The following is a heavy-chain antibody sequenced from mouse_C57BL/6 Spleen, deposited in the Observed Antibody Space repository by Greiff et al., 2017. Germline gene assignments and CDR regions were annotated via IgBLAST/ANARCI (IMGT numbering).Heavy chain of an antibody. Sequence: VQLQQSGPELVKPGASVKIPCKASGYTFTDYNMDWVKQSHGKSLEWIGDINPNNGGTIYNQKFKGKATLTVDKSSSTSYMELRSLTSEDTAVYYCASFPHYYSSSYFAYWGQGTLVTVSA. CDR1: GYTFTDYN. CDR3: ASFPHYYSSSYFAY. D-gene: IGHD1-1*01. J-gene: IGHJ3*01. CDR2: INPNNGGT. V-gene: IGHV1-18*01.